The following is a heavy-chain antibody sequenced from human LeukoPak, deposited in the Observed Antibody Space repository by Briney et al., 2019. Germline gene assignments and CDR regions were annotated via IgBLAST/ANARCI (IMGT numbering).Heavy chain of an antibody. J-gene: IGHJ4*02. CDR2: ISSDGSTK. CDR3: AKDLSGSYRAYFDY. D-gene: IGHD1-26*01. CDR1: GFTFSTYD. Sequence: PGGSLRLSCAASGFTFSTYDMHWVRQTPGKGLEWVAVISSDGSTKYYADSVKGRFTISRDNSKNTLYLQMNSLRAEDTAVYYCAKDLSGSYRAYFDYWGQGTLVTVSS. V-gene: IGHV3-30*18.